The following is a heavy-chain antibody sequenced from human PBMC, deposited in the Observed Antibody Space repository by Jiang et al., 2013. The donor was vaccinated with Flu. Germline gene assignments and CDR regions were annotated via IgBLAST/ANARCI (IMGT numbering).Heavy chain of an antibody. CDR1: GYTFTSYG. V-gene: IGHV1-18*01. J-gene: IGHJ6*02. CDR2: ISAYNGNT. D-gene: IGHD3-3*01. CDR3: ARENPAHYDFWSGYPYEYYYGMDV. Sequence: SGAEVKKPGASVKVSCKASGYTFTSYGISWVRQAPGQGLEWMGWISAYNGNTNYAQKLQGRVTMTTDTSTSTAYMELRSLRSDDTAVYYCARENPAHYDFWSGYPYEYYYGMDVWGQGTTVTVSS.